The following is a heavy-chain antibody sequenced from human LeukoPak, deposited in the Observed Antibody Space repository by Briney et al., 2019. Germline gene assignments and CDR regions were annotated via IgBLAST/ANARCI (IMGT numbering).Heavy chain of an antibody. CDR1: GYTFTDYY. J-gene: IGHJ4*02. CDR2: INPNSGGT. V-gene: IGHV1-2*02. Sequence: GASVKVSCKASGYTFTDYYIHWVRQAPGQGLEWMGWINPNSGGTNYAQKFQGRVTMTRDTSMSTAYMALSRLRSDDTAVYYCAREIHCSGGSCYNEFDYWGQGTLVTVSS. CDR3: AREIHCSGGSCYNEFDY. D-gene: IGHD2-15*01.